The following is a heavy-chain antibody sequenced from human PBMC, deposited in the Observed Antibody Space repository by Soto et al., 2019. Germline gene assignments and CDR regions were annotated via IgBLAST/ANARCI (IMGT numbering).Heavy chain of an antibody. CDR3: TRDNESYSSSAYYYYYMDV. CDR2: IRSKAYGGTT. D-gene: IGHD6-13*01. J-gene: IGHJ6*03. CDR1: GFTFGDYA. Sequence: AGGSLRLSCTASGFTFGDYAMSWFRQAPGKGLEWVGFIRSKAYGGTTEYAASVKGRFTISRDDSKSIAYLQMNSLKTEDTAVYYCTRDNESYSSSAYYYYYMDVWGKGTTVTVSS. V-gene: IGHV3-49*03.